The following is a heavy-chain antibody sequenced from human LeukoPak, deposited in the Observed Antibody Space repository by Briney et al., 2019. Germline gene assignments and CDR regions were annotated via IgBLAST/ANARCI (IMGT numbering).Heavy chain of an antibody. D-gene: IGHD5-12*01. Sequence: GGSLRLSCAASRFTFSSYSMNWVRQAPGKGLEWVSSISSSSSYIYYADSVKGRFTISRDNAKNSLYLQMNSLRAEDMALYYCAKDRLSGYSGGIIDYWGQGTLVTVSS. V-gene: IGHV3-21*04. CDR3: AKDRLSGYSGGIIDY. J-gene: IGHJ4*02. CDR2: ISSSSSYI. CDR1: RFTFSSYS.